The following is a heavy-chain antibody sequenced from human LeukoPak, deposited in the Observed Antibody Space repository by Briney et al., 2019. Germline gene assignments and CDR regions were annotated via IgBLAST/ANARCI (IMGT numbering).Heavy chain of an antibody. D-gene: IGHD2-2*01. J-gene: IGHJ6*02. CDR2: ISTSSSTI. CDR3: ATDRYCGSASCQYYYYSGLDV. V-gene: IGHV3-48*01. Sequence: QSGGSLRLSCAASGFTFSNYGMNWVRRAPGKGLEWVSYISTSSSTIYYADSVKGRFTISRDNAKNSLYLQMNSLRAEDTAVYFCATDRYCGSASCQYYYYSGLDVWGQGTTVTVSS. CDR1: GFTFSNYG.